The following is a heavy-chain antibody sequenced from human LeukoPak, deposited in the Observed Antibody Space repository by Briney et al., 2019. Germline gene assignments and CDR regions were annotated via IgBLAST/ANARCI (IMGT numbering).Heavy chain of an antibody. Sequence: GASVKVSCKASGYTFTSYGITWVRQAPGQGLEWMGWISAYNGNTNYAQKLQGRVTMTIDTSTSTACMELRSLRSDDTAVYYCASKWVTYYYNSSYYHYPTDVFDIWGQGTMVTVSS. D-gene: IGHD3-22*01. CDR3: ASKWVTYYYNSSYYHYPTDVFDI. CDR2: ISAYNGNT. V-gene: IGHV1-18*01. J-gene: IGHJ3*02. CDR1: GYTFTSYG.